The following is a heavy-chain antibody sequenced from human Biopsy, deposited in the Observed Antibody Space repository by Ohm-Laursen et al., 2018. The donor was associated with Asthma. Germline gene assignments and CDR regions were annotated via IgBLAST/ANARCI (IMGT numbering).Heavy chain of an antibody. D-gene: IGHD3-16*01. CDR2: IYYIGSS. CDR1: GGSISSGAYY. V-gene: IGHV4-30-4*01. J-gene: IGHJ4*02. CDR3: ARRGGVRRYFDY. Sequence: TLSLTCTVSGGSISSGAYYWSWVRQPPGKGLEWIRYIYYIGSSYYNPSLKSRVAISLDTSKNQFSLKLSSVTAADTAVYFCARRGGVRRYFDYWGQGTLVTVSS.